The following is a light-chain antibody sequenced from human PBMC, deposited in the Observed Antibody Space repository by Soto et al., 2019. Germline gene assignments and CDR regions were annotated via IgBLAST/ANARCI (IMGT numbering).Light chain of an antibody. CDR2: DAS. CDR1: QSVRNK. CDR3: QQYNNWYT. V-gene: IGKV3-15*01. J-gene: IGKJ2*01. Sequence: EIVMTQSPATLSVSPGERATLYCRASQSVRNKLAWFQQKPGQAPRLLIYDASTRATDIPARFSGSGSGTEFTLTISSLQSEDFAVYYCQQYNNWYTFGQGTKLEI.